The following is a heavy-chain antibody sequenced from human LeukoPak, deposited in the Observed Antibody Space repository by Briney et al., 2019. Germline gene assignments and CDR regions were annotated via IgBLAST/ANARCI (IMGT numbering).Heavy chain of an antibody. J-gene: IGHJ4*02. CDR1: GFTFTTYA. CDR2: ISGSRYTT. D-gene: IGHD4-17*01. CDR3: ARGVTTPRAGVNYFDY. V-gene: IGHV3-23*01. Sequence: GGSLRLSCAASGFTFTTYAMSWVRQAPGKGLEWVSSISGSRYTTYYADSVKGRFTISRDNSRSTLYLQMNSLRAEDTAVYYCARGVTTPRAGVNYFDYWGQGTLVTVSS.